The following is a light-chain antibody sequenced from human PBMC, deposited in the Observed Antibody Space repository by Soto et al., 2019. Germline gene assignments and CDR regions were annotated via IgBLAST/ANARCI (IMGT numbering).Light chain of an antibody. CDR2: SSN. V-gene: IGLV1-44*01. J-gene: IGLJ2*01. CDR1: SSNIGSNS. Sequence: QSVLTQPPPASGTPGQRVTVSCSGSSSNIGSNSVNWYQQLPGTAPKLLIYSSNQRPSGAPDRLSGSKSGTSASLAISGLQSEDEADYYCAAWDDSLNGVVFGGGTKLTVL. CDR3: AAWDDSLNGVV.